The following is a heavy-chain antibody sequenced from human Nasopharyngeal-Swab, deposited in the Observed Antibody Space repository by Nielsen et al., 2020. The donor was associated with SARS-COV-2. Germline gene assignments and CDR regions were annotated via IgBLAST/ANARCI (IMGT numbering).Heavy chain of an antibody. CDR1: GFPFSGYW. CDR2: IKHDGSAK. J-gene: IGHJ6*02. D-gene: IGHD3-3*01. CDR3: ARHYDFWSGYYNSHFYGMDV. V-gene: IGHV3-7*01. Sequence: GGSLRLSCAASGFPFSGYWMHWVRQSPGKGLEWVANIKHDGSAKYYADSVKGRFAISRDNAKSSLHLQMNSLRAEDTAVYYCARHYDFWSGYYNSHFYGMDVWGQGTTVTVSS.